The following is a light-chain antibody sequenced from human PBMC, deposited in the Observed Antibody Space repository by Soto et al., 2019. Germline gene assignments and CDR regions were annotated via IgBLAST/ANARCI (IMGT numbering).Light chain of an antibody. Sequence: IVLTQSPGTLSLSPGERATLSCRASQSVSSSYFAWYQQKPGQAPRLLIYGASSRATGIPDRFSGSGSGTDFTLTISRLEPEDFAVYYCQQYGGSLQTFGQGTKVEI. CDR2: GAS. J-gene: IGKJ1*01. CDR3: QQYGGSLQT. V-gene: IGKV3-20*01. CDR1: QSVSSSY.